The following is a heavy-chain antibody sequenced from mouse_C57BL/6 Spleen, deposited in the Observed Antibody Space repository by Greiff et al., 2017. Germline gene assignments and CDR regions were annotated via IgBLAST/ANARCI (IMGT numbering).Heavy chain of an antibody. D-gene: IGHD2-5*01. Sequence: EVKVVESEGGLVQPGSSMKLSCTASGFTFSDYYMAWVRQVPEKGLEWVANINYDGSSTYYLDSLKSRFIISRDNAKNILYLQMSSLKSEDTATYYCARGSYYSNYVPYAMDYWGQGTSVTVSS. CDR2: INYDGSST. CDR1: GFTFSDYY. V-gene: IGHV5-16*01. CDR3: ARGSYYSNYVPYAMDY. J-gene: IGHJ4*01.